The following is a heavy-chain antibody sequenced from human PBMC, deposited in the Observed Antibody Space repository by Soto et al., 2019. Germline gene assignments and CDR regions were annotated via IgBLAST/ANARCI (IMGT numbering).Heavy chain of an antibody. CDR2: ISYDGSNK. V-gene: IGHV3-30*18. CDR1: GFTFSSYG. CDR3: ANVYYGSGSYYNAPVRGYYYYGMDV. D-gene: IGHD3-10*01. J-gene: IGHJ6*02. Sequence: GGSLRLSCAASGFTFSSYGMHWVRQAPGKGLEWVAVISYDGSNKYYADSVKGRFTISRDNSKNTLYLQMNSLRAEDTAVYYCANVYYGSGSYYNAPVRGYYYYGMDVWGQGTTVTVSS.